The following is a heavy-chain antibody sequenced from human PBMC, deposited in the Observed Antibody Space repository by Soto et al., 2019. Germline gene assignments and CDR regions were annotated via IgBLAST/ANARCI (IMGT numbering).Heavy chain of an antibody. V-gene: IGHV4-61*01. CDR2: IYYSGST. D-gene: IGHD3-3*01. CDR3: ARENFWSGYYMVDY. CDR1: GGSVSSGSYY. J-gene: IGHJ4*02. Sequence: QVQLQESGPGLVKPSETLSLTCTVSGGSVSSGSYYWSWIRQPPGKGLEWIGYIYYSGSTNYNPSLKSRVTLSVDTSKNQFSLKLSSVTAADTAVYYCARENFWSGYYMVDYWGQGTLVTVSS.